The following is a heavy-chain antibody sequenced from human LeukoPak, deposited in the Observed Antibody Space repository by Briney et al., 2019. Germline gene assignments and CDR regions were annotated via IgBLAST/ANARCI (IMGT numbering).Heavy chain of an antibody. V-gene: IGHV3-30*10. CDR2: ISYDGSNK. J-gene: IGHJ4*02. CDR3: XXXXXYXXGXLDY. Sequence: MHWVRQAPGXGLXWVTVISYDGSNKYYTDSVKGRFTISRXNSKXTLYLQMNSLRAEDTAVYYXXXXXXYXXGXLDYWGXGXLVTVSS.